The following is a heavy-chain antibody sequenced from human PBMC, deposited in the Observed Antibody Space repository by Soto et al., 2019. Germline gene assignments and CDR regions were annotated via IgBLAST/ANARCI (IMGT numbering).Heavy chain of an antibody. D-gene: IGHD6-13*01. CDR1: GGTFSSYA. CDR3: ARANGSSWYNWFDP. CDR2: IIPLFGTT. J-gene: IGHJ5*02. Sequence: ASVKVSCKASGGTFSSYAISWVRQAPGRGLEWMGGIIPLFGTTNYAQKFRGRVTVTADESTSTVYMEVRNLRFEDTAVYYCARANGSSWYNWFDPWGQGNLVTVSS. V-gene: IGHV1-69*13.